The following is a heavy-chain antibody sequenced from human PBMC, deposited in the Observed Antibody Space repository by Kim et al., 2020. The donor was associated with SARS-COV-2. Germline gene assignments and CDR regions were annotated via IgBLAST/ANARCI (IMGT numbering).Heavy chain of an antibody. CDR1: GGSISSYY. J-gene: IGHJ6*02. V-gene: IGHV4-59*01. CDR3: ARDKNYGDIPPVPNYYGMDV. Sequence: SETLSLTCTVSGGSISSYYWSWIRQPPGKGLEWIGYIYYSGSTNYNPSLKSRVTISVDTSKNQFSLKLSSVTAADTAVYYCARDKNYGDIPPVPNYYGMDVWGQGTTVTVSS. CDR2: IYYSGST. D-gene: IGHD4-17*01.